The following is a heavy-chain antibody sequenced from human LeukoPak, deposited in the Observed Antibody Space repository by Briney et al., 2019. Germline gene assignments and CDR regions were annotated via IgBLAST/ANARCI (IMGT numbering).Heavy chain of an antibody. V-gene: IGHV1-8*03. CDR3: ARCFRYYYYMDV. CDR1: GYTFTSYD. CDR2: MNPNSGNT. J-gene: IGHJ6*03. Sequence: ASVKVSCKASGYTFTSYDINWVRQATGQGLEWMGWMNPNSGNTGYAQKFQGRVTITRNTSISTVYMELSSLRSEDTAVYYCARCFRYYYYMDVWGKGTTVTVSS.